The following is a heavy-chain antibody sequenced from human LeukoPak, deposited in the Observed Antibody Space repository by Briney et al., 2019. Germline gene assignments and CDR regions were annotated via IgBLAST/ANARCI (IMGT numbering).Heavy chain of an antibody. J-gene: IGHJ4*02. CDR1: GGSISSRTYY. V-gene: IGHV4-39*07. CDR2: IYYSGTT. D-gene: IGHD3-22*01. CDR3: ASSYYDSSAPLGY. Sequence: SETLSLTCTVSGGSISSRTYYWGWIRQPPGKGLEWIGTIYYSGTTYYNPSLKSRVTISLDTSKNQFSLKLSSVTAADTAVYYCASSYYDSSAPLGYWGQGTLVTVSS.